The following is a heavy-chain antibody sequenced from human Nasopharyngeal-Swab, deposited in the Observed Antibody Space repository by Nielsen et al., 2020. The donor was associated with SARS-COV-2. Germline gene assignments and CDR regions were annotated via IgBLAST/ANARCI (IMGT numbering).Heavy chain of an antibody. CDR3: ARLDSSSQDDL. V-gene: IGHV4-39*01. CDR1: GGSIGRSRYS. Sequence: SETLSLTCTVSGGSIGRSRYSWGWIRQPPGRGLEWIGHIYDSGFAQYNPYLKSRVTVYLDTSKNQFSLVVSSVTAADTAVYYCARLDSSSQDDLWGQGTLVTVSS. J-gene: IGHJ4*02. CDR2: IYDSGFA. D-gene: IGHD6-13*01.